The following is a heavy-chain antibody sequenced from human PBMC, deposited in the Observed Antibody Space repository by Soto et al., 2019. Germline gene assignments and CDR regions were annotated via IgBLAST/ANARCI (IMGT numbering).Heavy chain of an antibody. D-gene: IGHD5-12*01. CDR3: ARAISGYVT. CDR1: GINYNTYA. J-gene: IGHJ4*02. CDR2: INAGNGDT. Sequence: QVQLVQSGAEMKKPGASVKLSCKTSGINYNTYAIHWVRQAPGQGLEWMGWINAGNGDTRYSQTFQGRVTLTRDTSASTVYMDLDSLKSEYTGVYYCARAISGYVTWGQGTLVTVSS. V-gene: IGHV1-3*01.